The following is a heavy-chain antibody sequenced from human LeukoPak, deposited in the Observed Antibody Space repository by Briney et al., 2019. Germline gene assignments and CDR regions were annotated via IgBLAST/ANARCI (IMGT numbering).Heavy chain of an antibody. J-gene: IGHJ6*02. V-gene: IGHV1-24*01. CDR2: FDAEDGEA. CDR3: ATSAAAGTFSAVLYGMDV. CDR1: GYTLTELS. D-gene: IGHD6-13*01. Sequence: ATVKVSCKVSGYTLTELSMHWVRQAPGKGLEWMGGFDAEDGEAIYAQKFQGRVTMTEDTSTDTAYMELSSLRSEDTAVYYCATSAAAGTFSAVLYGMDVWGQGTTVTVFS.